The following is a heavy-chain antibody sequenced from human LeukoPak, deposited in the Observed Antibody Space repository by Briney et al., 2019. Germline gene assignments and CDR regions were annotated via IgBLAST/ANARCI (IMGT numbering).Heavy chain of an antibody. V-gene: IGHV4-30-4*01. D-gene: IGHD5/OR15-5a*01. CDR1: GGSISNTASY. CDR3: AREIVSSYYYNGMDV. CDR2: ISYSGNT. J-gene: IGHJ6*02. Sequence: SQTLSLTCTVSGGSISNTASYWNWIRQPPGKDLEWIGFISYSGNTYSTPSLERRLTISINTTKNQFSLSLSSVTAADTAVFFCAREIVSSYYYNGMDVWGQGTTVTVSS.